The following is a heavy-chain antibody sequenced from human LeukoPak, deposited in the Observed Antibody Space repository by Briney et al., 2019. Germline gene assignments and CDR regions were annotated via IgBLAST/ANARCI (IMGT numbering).Heavy chain of an antibody. D-gene: IGHD6-13*01. CDR1: GYTFTSYD. Sequence: ASVKVSCKASGYTFTSYDINWVRQATGQGLEWMGWMNPNSGNTGYAQKFQGRVTMTRNTSISTAYMELSSLRSEDTAVYYCARSPLSSWQQLSDYWGQGTLVTVSS. CDR2: MNPNSGNT. J-gene: IGHJ4*02. V-gene: IGHV1-8*01. CDR3: ARSPLSSWQQLSDY.